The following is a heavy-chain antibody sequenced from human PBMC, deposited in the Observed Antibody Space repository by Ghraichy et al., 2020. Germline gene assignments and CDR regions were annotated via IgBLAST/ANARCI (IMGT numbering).Heavy chain of an antibody. CDR2: ISAYNGNT. V-gene: IGHV1-18*01. D-gene: IGHD6-19*01. CDR1: GYTFTSYG. J-gene: IGHJ5*02. Sequence: ASVKVSCKASGYTFTSYGISWVRQAPGQGLEWMGWISAYNGNTNYAQKLQGRFTMTTDTSTSTAYMELRSLRSDDTAVYYCAREFGYSSGFFNWFDPWGQGTLVTVSS. CDR3: AREFGYSSGFFNWFDP.